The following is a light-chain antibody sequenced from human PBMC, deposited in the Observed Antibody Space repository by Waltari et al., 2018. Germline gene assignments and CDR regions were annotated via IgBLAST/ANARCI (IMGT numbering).Light chain of an antibody. J-gene: IGLJ3*02. CDR1: TSDIGGYNY. CDR2: NVT. CDR3: SSYTTTSTWV. Sequence: QSALTQPASMSGSPGQSLTISCSGSTSDIGGYNYVSWYQQHPGKAPKLMIFNVTNRPSGISSRFSGSKSGNTASLTISGLQAEDEADYYYSSYTTTSTWVFGGGTKVTVL. V-gene: IGLV2-14*03.